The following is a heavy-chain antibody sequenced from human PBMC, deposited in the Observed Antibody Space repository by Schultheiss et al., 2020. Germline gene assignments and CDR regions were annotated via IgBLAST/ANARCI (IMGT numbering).Heavy chain of an antibody. CDR3: VKGKYASGGGTGDY. J-gene: IGHJ4*02. CDR2: IGYTGDTA. D-gene: IGHD2-8*01. CDR1: GFTFSSYA. Sequence: GGSLRLSCAASGFTFSSYAMSWVRQAPGKGLEWVSGIGYTGDTAYSASVRGRFTIARDNSKDMVYLQMDSLRPEDTAVYYCVKGKYASGGGTGDYWGQGILVTVSS. V-gene: IGHV3-23*01.